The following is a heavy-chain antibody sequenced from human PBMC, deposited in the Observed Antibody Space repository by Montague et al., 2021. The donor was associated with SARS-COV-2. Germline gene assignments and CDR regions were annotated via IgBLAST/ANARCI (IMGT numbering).Heavy chain of an antibody. V-gene: IGHV4-39*07. D-gene: IGHD1-20*01. Sequence: SETLSLTCTVSGGSISSSSYYWGWIRQPPGKGLEWIGSIYYSGNTYYNPSLKSRVTISVDTSKNQFSLKLSSVTAADTAVYYCARDQGYNWNYYYYYGMDVWGQGTPVTVSS. J-gene: IGHJ6*02. CDR1: GGSISSSSYY. CDR2: IYYSGNT. CDR3: ARDQGYNWNYYYYYGMDV.